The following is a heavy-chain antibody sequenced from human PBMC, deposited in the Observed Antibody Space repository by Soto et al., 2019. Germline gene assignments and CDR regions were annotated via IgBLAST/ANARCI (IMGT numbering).Heavy chain of an antibody. CDR2: ISGSGGST. V-gene: IGHV3-23*01. CDR1: GFTFSSYA. CDR3: AKRPYDSSGYFPTPFDP. J-gene: IGHJ5*02. D-gene: IGHD3-22*01. Sequence: GGSLRLSCAASGFTFSSYAMSWVRQAPGKGLEWVSAISGSGGSTYYADSVKGRFTISRDNSKNTLYLQMNSLRAEDTAVYYCAKRPYDSSGYFPTPFDPWGQGTLVTVSS.